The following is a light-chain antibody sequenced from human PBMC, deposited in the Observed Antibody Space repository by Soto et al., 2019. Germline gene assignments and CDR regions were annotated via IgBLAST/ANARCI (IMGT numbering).Light chain of an antibody. J-gene: IGKJ3*01. V-gene: IGKV3D-20*02. CDR3: QQRSNWPLFT. Sequence: EIVLTQSPGTLSLSPGERATLSCRASQSVSSSYLAWYQQKPGQAPRLLIYGASSRAPGIPARFSGSGSGTDFTLTIGSLDPEDFAVYYCQQRSNWPLFTFGPGTKVHI. CDR1: QSVSSSY. CDR2: GAS.